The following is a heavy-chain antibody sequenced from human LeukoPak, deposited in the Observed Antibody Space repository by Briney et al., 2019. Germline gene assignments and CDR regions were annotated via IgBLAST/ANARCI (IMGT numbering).Heavy chain of an antibody. CDR3: ARAGGWSRGDYKGDAFDI. J-gene: IGHJ3*02. V-gene: IGHV1-18*04. Sequence: ASVKVSCKASGYTFTGYYMHWVRQAPGQGLEWMGWISVYNGNAHYAQNLQGRVTMTTDTSTSTAYMELRSLRSDDTAMYYCARAGGWSRGDYKGDAFDIWGQGTMVTVSS. CDR2: ISVYNGNA. CDR1: GYTFTGYY. D-gene: IGHD6-19*01.